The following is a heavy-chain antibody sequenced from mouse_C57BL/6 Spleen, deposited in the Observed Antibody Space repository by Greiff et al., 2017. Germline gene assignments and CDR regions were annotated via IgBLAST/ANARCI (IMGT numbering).Heavy chain of an antibody. CDR1: GYAFTNYL. D-gene: IGHD2-5*01. Sequence: VQGVESGAELVRPGTSVKVSCKASGYAFTNYLIEWVKQRPGQGLEWIGVINPGSGGTNYNEKFKGKATLTADKSSTTAYLQLSRLTSDDSAVSVCARDSNYALDYWGQGTSVTVSS. J-gene: IGHJ4*01. CDR2: INPGSGGT. V-gene: IGHV1-54*01. CDR3: ARDSNYALDY.